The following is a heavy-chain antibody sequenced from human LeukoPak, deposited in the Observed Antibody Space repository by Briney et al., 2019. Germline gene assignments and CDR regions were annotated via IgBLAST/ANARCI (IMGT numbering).Heavy chain of an antibody. CDR1: GGSISSYY. D-gene: IGHD2-2*01. J-gene: IGHJ5*02. Sequence: SETLSLTCTVSGGSISSYYWSWLRQPPGKGLEWLGYIYYSGSTYYNPSLKSRVTISVDTSKNQFSLKLSSVTAADTAVYYCARAGGVVVPAHFDPWGQGTPVTVSS. CDR3: ARAGGVVVPAHFDP. CDR2: IYYSGST. V-gene: IGHV4-59*12.